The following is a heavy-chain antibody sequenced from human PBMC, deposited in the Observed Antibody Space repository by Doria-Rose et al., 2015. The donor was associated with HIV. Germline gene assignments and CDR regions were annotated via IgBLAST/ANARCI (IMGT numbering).Heavy chain of an antibody. V-gene: IGHV3-9*01. Sequence: EVQLLESGGGLVQPGRSLRLSCVGSGFSFESYAMHWVRIAPGKGLECVAGISCDSGARGNADSVAGRFTIPRYNAKKSVYLEMRSLRPEDTAFYYCAKAPIIGPKYYFYMDVWGKGTSVTVSS. J-gene: IGHJ6*03. CDR3: AKAPIIGPKYYFYMDV. CDR2: ISCDSGAR. CDR1: GFSFESYA. D-gene: IGHD3-3*01.